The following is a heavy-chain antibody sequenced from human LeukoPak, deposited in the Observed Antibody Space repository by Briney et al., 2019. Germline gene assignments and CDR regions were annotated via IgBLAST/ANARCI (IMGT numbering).Heavy chain of an antibody. J-gene: IGHJ3*02. D-gene: IGHD3-10*01. CDR1: GFTLSSYW. CDR3: ARDWVAGVPFDAFDI. CDR2: IKEDGSEK. Sequence: GGSLRLSCAASGFTLSSYWMSWVRQAPGKGLEWVANIKEDGSEKYYVDSVKGRFTISRDNAQNSIYLLMNSLTAEDTALYYCARDWVAGVPFDAFDIWGQGTMVSVSS. V-gene: IGHV3-7*03.